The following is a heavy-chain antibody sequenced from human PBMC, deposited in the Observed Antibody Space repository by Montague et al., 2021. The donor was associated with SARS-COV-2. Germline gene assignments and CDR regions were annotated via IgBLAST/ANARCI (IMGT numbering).Heavy chain of an antibody. CDR2: IDWADDK. CDR3: AREYSSGVYFDY. J-gene: IGHJ4*02. CDR1: GFSLSTSGMC. V-gene: IGHV2-70*11. D-gene: IGHD6-19*01. Sequence: PALVKPTQPLTLTCTFSGFSLSTSGMCVSWIRQPPGKALEWLARIDWADDKYYSTSLKTRLTISEDTSKNQVVLTMTNMDPVDTATYYCAREYSSGVYFDYWGQGTLVTVSS.